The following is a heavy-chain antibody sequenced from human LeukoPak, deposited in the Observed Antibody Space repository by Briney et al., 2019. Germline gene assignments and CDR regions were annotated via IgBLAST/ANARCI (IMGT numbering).Heavy chain of an antibody. Sequence: SQTLSLTCTVSGGSISSGSYYWSWIRQPAGKGLEWIGRIYTSGSTNYNPSLKSRVTISVDTSKNQFSLKLSSVTAADTAVYYCARDYYDSSGYYYHAFDIWGQGTMVTVSS. J-gene: IGHJ3*02. CDR3: ARDYYDSSGYYYHAFDI. CDR2: IYTSGST. CDR1: GGSISSGSYY. D-gene: IGHD3-22*01. V-gene: IGHV4-61*02.